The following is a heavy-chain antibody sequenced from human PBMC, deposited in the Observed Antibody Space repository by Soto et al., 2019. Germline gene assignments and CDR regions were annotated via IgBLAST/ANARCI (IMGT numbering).Heavy chain of an antibody. J-gene: IGHJ4*02. CDR1: GFTFSSYS. V-gene: IGHV3-48*01. Sequence: EVQLVESGGGLVQPGGSLRLSCAASGFTFSSYSMNWVRQAPGKGLEWASYISSSSSTIYYADSVKGRFTIYRDNAKNSLYMQMNSLRAEDTAVYYCARDGSDMVVTYYYFDYWGQGTLVTVSS. CDR3: ARDGSDMVVTYYYFDY. D-gene: IGHD2-21*02. CDR2: ISSSSSTI.